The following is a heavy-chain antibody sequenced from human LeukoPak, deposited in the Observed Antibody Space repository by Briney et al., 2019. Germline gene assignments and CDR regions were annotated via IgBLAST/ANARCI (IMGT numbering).Heavy chain of an antibody. J-gene: IGHJ3*02. V-gene: IGHV4-59*01. D-gene: IGHD4-23*01. Sequence: SESLSLTCTVSGGSISSYYWTWIRQPPGKGLEWIGYIYYSGNTNYNPSLKTRVTISVDTSKSQFSLRLRSVTAADTAVYYCARGLPEFGGGHDAFDIWGHGTMVTVSS. CDR2: IYYSGNT. CDR1: GGSISSYY. CDR3: ARGLPEFGGGHDAFDI.